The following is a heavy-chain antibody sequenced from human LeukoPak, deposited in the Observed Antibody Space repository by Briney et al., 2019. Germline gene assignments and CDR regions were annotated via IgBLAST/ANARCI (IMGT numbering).Heavy chain of an antibody. Sequence: GGSLRLSCAASGFTFSSYAVHWARQAPGKGLEWVAVISYDGSNKYYTDSVKGRFTISRDSSKSTLSLQMNSLRVEDTALYYCARDVSRGYGGFGDYWGQGTLVTVSS. CDR1: GFTFSSYA. D-gene: IGHD5-12*01. CDR2: ISYDGSNK. J-gene: IGHJ4*02. V-gene: IGHV3-30-3*01. CDR3: ARDVSRGYGGFGDY.